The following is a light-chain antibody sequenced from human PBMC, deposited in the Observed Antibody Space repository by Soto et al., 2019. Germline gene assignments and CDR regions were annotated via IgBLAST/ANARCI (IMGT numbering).Light chain of an antibody. V-gene: IGLV8-61*01. J-gene: IGLJ3*02. CDR1: SGSVSTTYY. CDR2: NTN. Sequence: QTVVTQEPSFSVSPGGTVTLTCGLSSGSVSTTYYPSWYQQTPGQAPRTLIYNTNTRSSGVPDRFTGSILGNKAALTITGAQADDESDYYCVLSMGNGISWVFGGGTKLTVL. CDR3: VLSMGNGISWV.